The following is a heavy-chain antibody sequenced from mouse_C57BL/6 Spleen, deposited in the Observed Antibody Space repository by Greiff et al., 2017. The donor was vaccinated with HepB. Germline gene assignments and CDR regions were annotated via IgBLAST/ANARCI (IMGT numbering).Heavy chain of an antibody. CDR2: INPYNGDT. D-gene: IGHD2-1*01. V-gene: IGHV1-20*01. Sequence: EVKLVESGPELVKPGDSVKISCKASGYSFTGYFMNWVMQSHGKSLEWIGRINPYNGDTFYNQKFKGKATLTVDKSSSTAHMELRSLTSEDSAVYYCAFYYGNYYAMDYWGQGTSVTVSS. CDR3: AFYYGNYYAMDY. CDR1: GYSFTGYF. J-gene: IGHJ4*01.